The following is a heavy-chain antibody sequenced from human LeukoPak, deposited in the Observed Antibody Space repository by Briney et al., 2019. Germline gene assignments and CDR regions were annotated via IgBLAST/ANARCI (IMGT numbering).Heavy chain of an antibody. Sequence: GASVKVSCKASGYTFTSYGISWVRQAPGQGLEWMGWISAYNGNTNYAQKLQGRVTMTTDTSTSTAYTELRSLRSEDTAVYYCARVSYVGYNWFDPWGQGTLVTVSS. CDR1: GYTFTSYG. V-gene: IGHV1-18*01. D-gene: IGHD1-26*01. J-gene: IGHJ5*02. CDR3: ARVSYVGYNWFDP. CDR2: ISAYNGNT.